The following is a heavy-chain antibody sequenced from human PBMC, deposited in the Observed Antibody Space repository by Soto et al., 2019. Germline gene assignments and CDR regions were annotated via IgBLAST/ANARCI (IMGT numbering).Heavy chain of an antibody. Sequence: PGGSLRLSCAASGFTFSSYSMNWVRQAPGKGLEWVSSISSSSSYIYYADSVKGRFTISRDNAKNSLYLQMNSLRAEDTAVYYCAREFLRQSITGTTGYWGQGTLVTVSS. D-gene: IGHD1-7*01. V-gene: IGHV3-21*01. CDR2: ISSSSSYI. J-gene: IGHJ4*02. CDR3: AREFLRQSITGTTGY. CDR1: GFTFSSYS.